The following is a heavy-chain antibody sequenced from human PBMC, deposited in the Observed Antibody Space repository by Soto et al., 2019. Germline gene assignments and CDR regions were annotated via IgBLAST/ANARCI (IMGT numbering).Heavy chain of an antibody. D-gene: IGHD4-17*01. J-gene: IGHJ5*02. V-gene: IGHV1-18*04. CDR3: ARDRDDYGSVGWFDP. CDR2: ISAYNGNT. Sequence: ASVKVSCKASGYTFTSYGISWVRQAPGQGLEWMGWISAYNGNTNYAQKLQGRVTMTTDTSTSTAYMERRSLRSDDTAVYYCARDRDDYGSVGWFDPWGQGTLVTVSS. CDR1: GYTFTSYG.